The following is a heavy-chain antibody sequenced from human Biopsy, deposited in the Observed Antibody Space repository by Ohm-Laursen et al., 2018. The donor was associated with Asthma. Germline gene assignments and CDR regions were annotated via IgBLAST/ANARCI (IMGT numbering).Heavy chain of an antibody. CDR1: GGSVYSYDHH. CDR2: IFYSGST. V-gene: IGHV4-30-4*02. Sequence: SDTLSLTCSVFGGSVYSYDHHWSWIRQPPGKGLEWIGFIFYSGSTFYNPSLRSRITISVDTSKRQFSLSLRFVTVADTAVYFCARAQSYGDIYYGLDVWGQGTTVTVSS. D-gene: IGHD2-21*02. J-gene: IGHJ6*02. CDR3: ARAQSYGDIYYGLDV.